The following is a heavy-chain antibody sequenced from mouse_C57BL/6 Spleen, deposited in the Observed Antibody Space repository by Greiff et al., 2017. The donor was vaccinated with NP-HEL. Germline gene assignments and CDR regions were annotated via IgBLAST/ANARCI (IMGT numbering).Heavy chain of an antibody. J-gene: IGHJ4*01. Sequence: VKLQQPGAELVRPGSSVKLSCKASGYTFTSYWMHWVKQRPIQGLEWIGNIDPSDSETHYNQKFKDKATLTVDKSSSTAYMQLSSLTSEDSAVYYCARYYDGAMDYWGQGTSVTVSS. CDR3: ARYYDGAMDY. CDR2: IDPSDSET. V-gene: IGHV1-52*01. CDR1: GYTFTSYW. D-gene: IGHD1-1*01.